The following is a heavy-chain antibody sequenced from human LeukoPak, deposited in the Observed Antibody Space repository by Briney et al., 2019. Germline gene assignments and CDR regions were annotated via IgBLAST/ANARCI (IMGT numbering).Heavy chain of an antibody. CDR2: ISYDGSNK. V-gene: IGHV3-30*03. Sequence: GGSLRLSCAASGFTFSSYGMHWVRQAPGKGLEWVAVISYDGSNKYYADSVKGRFTISRDNSKNTLYLQMNSLRAEDTAVYCCATSTHDYGDSFDYWGQGTLVTVSS. CDR1: GFTFSSYG. J-gene: IGHJ4*02. CDR3: ATSTHDYGDSFDY. D-gene: IGHD4-17*01.